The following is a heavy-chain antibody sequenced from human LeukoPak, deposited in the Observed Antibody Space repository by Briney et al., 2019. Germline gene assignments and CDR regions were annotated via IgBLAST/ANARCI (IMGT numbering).Heavy chain of an antibody. CDR3: ARAPLLQQLVPPFDY. D-gene: IGHD6-13*01. V-gene: IGHV1-2*02. J-gene: IGHJ4*02. Sequence: ASVKVSCKASGYTFTGYYIHWVRQAPGQGLEWMGWINPNSGGTNYAQKFQGRVTMTRDTSISTAYMELSRLRSDDTAVYYCARAPLLQQLVPPFDYWGQGTLVTVSS. CDR1: GYTFTGYY. CDR2: INPNSGGT.